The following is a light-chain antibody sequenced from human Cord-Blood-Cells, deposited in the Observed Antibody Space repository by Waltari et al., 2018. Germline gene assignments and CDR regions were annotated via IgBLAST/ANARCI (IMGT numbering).Light chain of an antibody. Sequence: DIQMTQSPSTLSASVGDRVTITCRASQSISSWLAWYQQKPGKAPKLLIYKASSLESGVPSRFSGSGSGTEFTLTISSLQPDDFVTYYCQQSQTFGQGTKVEIK. CDR2: KAS. V-gene: IGKV1-5*03. CDR1: QSISSW. J-gene: IGKJ1*01. CDR3: QQSQT.